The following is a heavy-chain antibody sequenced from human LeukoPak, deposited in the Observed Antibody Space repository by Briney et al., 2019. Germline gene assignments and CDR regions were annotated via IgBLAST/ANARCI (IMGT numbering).Heavy chain of an antibody. CDR1: GFTFDDYG. V-gene: IGHV3-20*04. CDR2: INWNGGST. D-gene: IGHD6-13*01. CDR3: ARGAYGGIAAAGSH. J-gene: IGHJ4*02. Sequence: GGSLRLSCAASGFTFDDYGMSWVRQAPGKGLEWVSGINWNGGSTGYADSVKGRFTISRDNAKNSLYLQMSSLRAEDTALYYCARGAYGGIAAAGSHWGQGTLVTVSS.